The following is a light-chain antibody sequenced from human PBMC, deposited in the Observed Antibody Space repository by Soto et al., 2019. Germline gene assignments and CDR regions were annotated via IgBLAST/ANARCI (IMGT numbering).Light chain of an antibody. CDR2: TAS. CDR3: QQYSRYPRT. J-gene: IGKJ5*01. Sequence: DIQMTQSPSSLSASVGDRVTITCRASQGIGSFLAWYQHKPGQAPKSRIKTASFVQSGVPSRFGGSGSETEFTHSISSLQPEDFATHYCQQYSRYPRTFGQETRLEIK. V-gene: IGKV1D-16*01. CDR1: QGIGSF.